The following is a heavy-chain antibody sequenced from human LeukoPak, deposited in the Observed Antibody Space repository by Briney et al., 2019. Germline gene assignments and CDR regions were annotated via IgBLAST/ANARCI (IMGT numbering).Heavy chain of an antibody. J-gene: IGHJ5*02. CDR3: ARDNSVGDNAWWFDP. D-gene: IGHD1-26*01. CDR1: GYTFTSYY. CDR2: INPTGGST. Sequence: GASVKVSCKASGYTFTSYYMHWGRQAPGQGLEWMGLINPTGGSTGYAQKFQGRVTMTRDMSTSTDYMELSSLRSEDTAIYYCARDNSVGDNAWWFDPWGQGTLVTVSS. V-gene: IGHV1-46*01.